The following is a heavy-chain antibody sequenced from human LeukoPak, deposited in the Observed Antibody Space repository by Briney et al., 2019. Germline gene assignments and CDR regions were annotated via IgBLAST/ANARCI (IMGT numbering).Heavy chain of an antibody. J-gene: IGHJ4*02. V-gene: IGHV3-21*01. CDR1: GFTFSSYS. CDR3: ATCGGDCYYFDY. D-gene: IGHD2-21*02. Sequence: GGSLRLSCAASGFTFSSYSMNWVRQAPGKGLEWVSSISSSSSYIYYADSVKGRFTISRDNAKNSLYLQMNSLRAEDTAVYYCATCGGDCYYFDYWGQGTLVTVSS. CDR2: ISSSSSYI.